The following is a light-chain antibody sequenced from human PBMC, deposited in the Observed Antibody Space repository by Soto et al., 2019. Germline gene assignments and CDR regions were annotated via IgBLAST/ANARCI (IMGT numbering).Light chain of an antibody. CDR2: SNN. CDR3: AAWDDSLKVV. Sequence: QSVLTQPPSASGTPGQRVTISCSRSSSNIGSNTVNWYQQLPGTAPKLLIYSNNQRPSGVPDRFSGSKSGTSASLAISGLQSEDEADYYCAAWDDSLKVVFGGGTKLTVL. J-gene: IGLJ2*01. CDR1: SSNIGSNT. V-gene: IGLV1-44*01.